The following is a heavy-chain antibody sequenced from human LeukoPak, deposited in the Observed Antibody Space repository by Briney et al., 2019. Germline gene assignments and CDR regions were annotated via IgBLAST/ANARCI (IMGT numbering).Heavy chain of an antibody. CDR1: GGTFSSYA. D-gene: IGHD3-22*01. J-gene: IGHJ3*02. Sequence: GASVKVSCKASGGTFSSYAISWVRQAPGQGLEWMGGIIPIFGTANYAQKFQGRVTITADESTSTAYMELSSLRSEDTAVYYCAREAYYDSSGHQASYAFDIWGQGTMVTVSS. CDR2: IIPIFGTA. V-gene: IGHV1-69*13. CDR3: AREAYYDSSGHQASYAFDI.